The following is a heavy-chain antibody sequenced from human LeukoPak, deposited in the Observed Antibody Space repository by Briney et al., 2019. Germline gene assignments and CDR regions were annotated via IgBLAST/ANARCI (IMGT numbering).Heavy chain of an antibody. D-gene: IGHD3-22*01. V-gene: IGHV3-23*01. CDR2: ISGSGGST. CDR1: GFTFSSYA. CDR3: AQAVSYYDSSGYYDY. Sequence: PGGSLRLSCAASGFTFSSYAMSWVRQAPGKGLEWVSAISGSGGSTYYADSVKGRFTISRDNSKNTLYLQMNSLRAEDTAVYYCAQAVSYYDSSGYYDYWGQGTLVTVSS. J-gene: IGHJ4*02.